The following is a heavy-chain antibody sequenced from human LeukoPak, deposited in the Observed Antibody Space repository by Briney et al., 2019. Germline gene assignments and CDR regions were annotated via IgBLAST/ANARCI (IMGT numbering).Heavy chain of an antibody. D-gene: IGHD6-19*01. V-gene: IGHV3-23*01. CDR2: ISGSGGST. J-gene: IGHJ4*02. CDR1: GFTFSSYA. Sequence: GGSLRLSCAASGFTFSSYAMSWVRQAPGKGLEWVSAISGSGGSTYYADSVKGRFTISRDNSKNTLYLQMNSLRAEDTAVYYCASGIEVGPIYFDYWGQGTLVTVSS. CDR3: ASGIEVGPIYFDY.